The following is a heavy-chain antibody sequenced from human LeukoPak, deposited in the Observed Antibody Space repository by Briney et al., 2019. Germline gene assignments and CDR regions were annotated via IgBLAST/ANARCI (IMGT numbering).Heavy chain of an antibody. CDR3: AKEIDTLGTNAFDI. D-gene: IGHD2-15*01. Sequence: GGSLRLSCAASGFTFSSYGMHWVRQAPGKGLEWVAVISYDGSNKYYADSVKGRFTISRDNSKNSLYLQMDSLRTEDTAFYYCAKEIDTLGTNAFDIWGQRTMVTVSS. V-gene: IGHV3-30*18. J-gene: IGHJ3*02. CDR1: GFTFSSYG. CDR2: ISYDGSNK.